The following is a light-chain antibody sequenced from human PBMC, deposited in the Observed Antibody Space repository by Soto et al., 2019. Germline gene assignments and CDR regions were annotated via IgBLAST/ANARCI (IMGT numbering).Light chain of an antibody. CDR1: QSVSNSY. J-gene: IGKJ1*01. Sequence: EIALSQSPGTLPSPPGERTTLSCWASQSVSNSYLAWNQQKSGQAPGPLIYGTFSRATGTPNRFSGSGSGRDFTLSISTVEPEDFAVYYCQQEGSSPTWTCGKGTRVEVK. CDR2: GTF. V-gene: IGKV3-20*01. CDR3: QQEGSSPTWT.